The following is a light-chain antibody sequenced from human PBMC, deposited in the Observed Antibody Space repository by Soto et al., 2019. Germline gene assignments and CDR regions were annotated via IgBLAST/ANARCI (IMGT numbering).Light chain of an antibody. Sequence: EIVLTQSPSPLSLSPGERATLSCRASQSVSRYLAWYQHNPGQAPRPIIYGASSRATGIPDRFSGSGSGSDCTPTISRLEPEDFAVYYCQQYGSSPLTFGQGTKVDIK. J-gene: IGKJ1*01. CDR1: QSVSRY. V-gene: IGKV3-20*01. CDR2: GAS. CDR3: QQYGSSPLT.